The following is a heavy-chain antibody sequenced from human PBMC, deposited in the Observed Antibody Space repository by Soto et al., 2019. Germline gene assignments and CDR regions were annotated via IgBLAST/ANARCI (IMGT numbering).Heavy chain of an antibody. CDR2: IYHSGST. J-gene: IGHJ4*02. D-gene: IGHD3-16*01. CDR1: GGSISSSNW. CDR3: ARVGGLVRGLYYFDY. V-gene: IGHV4-4*02. Sequence: SETLSLTCAVSGGSISSSNWWSWVRQPPGKGLEWIGEIYHSGSTNYNPSLKSRVTISVDKSKNQFSLKLSSVTAADTAVYYCARVGGLVRGLYYFDYWGQGTLVTVSS.